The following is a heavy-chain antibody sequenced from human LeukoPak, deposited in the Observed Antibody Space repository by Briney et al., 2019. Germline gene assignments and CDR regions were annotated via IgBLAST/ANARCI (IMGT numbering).Heavy chain of an antibody. Sequence: ASVKVSCKFSGYTLTELSMHWVRQAPGKGLEWMGGFDPEDGETIYAQKFQGRVTMTEDTSTDTAYMELSSLRSDDTAVYYCARLDCGGDCLDAFDIWGQGTMVTVSS. J-gene: IGHJ3*02. D-gene: IGHD2-21*02. CDR2: FDPEDGET. CDR3: ARLDCGGDCLDAFDI. CDR1: GYTLTELS. V-gene: IGHV1-24*01.